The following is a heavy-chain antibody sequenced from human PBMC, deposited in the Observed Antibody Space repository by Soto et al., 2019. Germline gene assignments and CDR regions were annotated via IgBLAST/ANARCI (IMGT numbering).Heavy chain of an antibody. V-gene: IGHV3-30*09. D-gene: IGHD2-15*01. CDR1: PFTFTSYS. CDR2: ISYDGSKE. CDR3: ARYCNGGACYSASLDY. J-gene: IGHJ4*02. Sequence: QEQMVQSGGGVVQPGRSLRLSCAASPFTFTSYSMHWVRQAPGKGLEWVTSISYDGSKESYADSVKGRFAVSRDNSKNTLYLQMNSLRPEDTAVYYCARYCNGGACYSASLDYWGQGTQVTVSS.